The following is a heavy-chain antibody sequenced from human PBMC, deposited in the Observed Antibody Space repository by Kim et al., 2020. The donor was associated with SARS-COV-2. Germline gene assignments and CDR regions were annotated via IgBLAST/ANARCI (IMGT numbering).Heavy chain of an antibody. CDR1: GGSISSSSYY. D-gene: IGHD6-19*01. J-gene: IGHJ4*02. V-gene: IGHV4-39*01. Sequence: SETLSLTCTVSGGSISSSSYYWGWIRQPPGKGLEWIGSIYYSGSTYCNPFLKSRVTISVDTSKNQFSLKLSSVTAADTAVYYCASGFRGSSGWYCWRQGTLVTLSS. CDR3: ASGFRGSSGWYC. CDR2: IYYSGST.